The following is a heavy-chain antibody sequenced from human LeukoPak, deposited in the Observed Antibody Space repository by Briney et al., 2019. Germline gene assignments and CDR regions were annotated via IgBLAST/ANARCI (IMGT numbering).Heavy chain of an antibody. CDR1: GLSVSNKY. CDR3: ASASGREAAGYLLGLFDY. D-gene: IGHD6-13*01. J-gene: IGHJ4*02. Sequence: GGSLRLSCAASGLSVSNKYMSWVRQAPGKGLEWVSFIYSDGRTYYTDSVKGRFTISRDNSKNTPYLQMNSLRTEDTAMYYCASASGREAAGYLLGLFDYWGQGTLVTVSS. CDR2: IYSDGRT. V-gene: IGHV3-53*01.